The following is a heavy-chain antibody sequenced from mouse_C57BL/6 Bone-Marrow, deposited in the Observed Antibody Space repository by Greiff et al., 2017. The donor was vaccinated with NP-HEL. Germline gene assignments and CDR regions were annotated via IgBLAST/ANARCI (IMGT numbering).Heavy chain of an antibody. V-gene: IGHV10-1*01. J-gene: IGHJ4*01. CDR2: IRSKSNNYAT. Sequence: EVQLVESGGGLVQPKGSLKLSCAASGFSFNPYAMNWVRPAPGKGLEGVARIRSKSNNYATYYADSVKDRFTISRDDSESMLYLQMNNLKTEDTAMYYCVRHLYDYDGGYYAMDYWGQGTSVTVSS. D-gene: IGHD2-4*01. CDR3: VRHLYDYDGGYYAMDY. CDR1: GFSFNPYA.